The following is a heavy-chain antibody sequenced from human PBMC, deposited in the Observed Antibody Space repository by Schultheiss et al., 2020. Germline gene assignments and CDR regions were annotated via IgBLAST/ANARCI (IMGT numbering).Heavy chain of an antibody. CDR3: ARDKDDFWSGLSMGAFDI. D-gene: IGHD3-3*01. V-gene: IGHV3-48*04. CDR1: GFTFSSYA. Sequence: GGSLRLSCAASGFTFSSYAMSWVRQAPGKGLEWVSYISSSGSTIYYADSVKGRFTISRDNAKNSLYLQMNSLRAEDTAVYYCARDKDDFWSGLSMGAFDIWGQGTMVTVSS. CDR2: ISSSGSTI. J-gene: IGHJ3*02.